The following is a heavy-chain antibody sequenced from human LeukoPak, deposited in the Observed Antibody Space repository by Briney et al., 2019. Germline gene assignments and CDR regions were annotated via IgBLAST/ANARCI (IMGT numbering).Heavy chain of an antibody. CDR1: GFTFSNYG. Sequence: PGGSLRLSCAASGFTFSNYGMSWVRQAPGKGLEWVSAISGSGGTTYYADSVKGRFTISRDNSENTLYLQMNSLRAEDTAVYYCARRRGIVGATYQAWGQGTLVTVSS. J-gene: IGHJ4*02. CDR2: ISGSGGTT. CDR3: ARRRGIVGATYQA. D-gene: IGHD1-26*01. V-gene: IGHV3-23*01.